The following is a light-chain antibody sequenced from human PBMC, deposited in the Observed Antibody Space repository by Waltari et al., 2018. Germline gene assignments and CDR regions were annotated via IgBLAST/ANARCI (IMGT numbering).Light chain of an antibody. CDR3: AAWDDSVIVV. Sequence: QSVLTQPPSASGTPGQRVTISCSGSSSNSGNNNVNWYQQLPGTAPKLLVYNTNQRPSGVPDRFSGSKSGPSASLAISGLQSEDEAHYYCAAWDDSVIVVFGGGTKLTVL. CDR2: NTN. CDR1: SSNSGNNN. V-gene: IGLV1-44*01. J-gene: IGLJ2*01.